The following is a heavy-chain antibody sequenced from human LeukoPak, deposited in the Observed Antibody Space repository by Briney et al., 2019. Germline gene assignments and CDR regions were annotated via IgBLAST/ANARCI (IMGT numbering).Heavy chain of an antibody. CDR2: ISAYNGNT. D-gene: IGHD1-26*01. CDR3: ARELVGATSACPLCQAEYFQH. CDR1: GYTFTSYY. J-gene: IGHJ1*01. V-gene: IGHV1-18*04. Sequence: ASVKVSCKASGYTFTSYYMHWVRQAPGQGLEWMGWISAYNGNTNYAQKLQGRVTMTTDTSTSTAYMELRSLRSDDTAVYYCARELVGATSACPLCQAEYFQHWGQGTLVTVSS.